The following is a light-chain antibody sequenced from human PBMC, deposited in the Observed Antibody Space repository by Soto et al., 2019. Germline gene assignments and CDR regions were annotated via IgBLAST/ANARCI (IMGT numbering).Light chain of an antibody. V-gene: IGKV1-5*03. CDR2: KAS. CDR3: QQYGSYPIT. CDR1: QSISNW. Sequence: DIQMTQSPSTLSASVGDRVTITCRASQSISNWLAWYQQKPGKAPKLLIYKASSLESGVPSRFSGSGSGTEFTLTISSLQPDDFATYHCQQYGSYPITFGQGTRLEI. J-gene: IGKJ5*01.